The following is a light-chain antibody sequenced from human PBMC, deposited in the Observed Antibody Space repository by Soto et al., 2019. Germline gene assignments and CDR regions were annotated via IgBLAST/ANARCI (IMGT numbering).Light chain of an antibody. V-gene: IGKV1-5*03. CDR2: KAS. Sequence: DIQMTQSPSTLSASIGDRVTITCRASQSIDTSLARYQQKPGKAPKLLIYKASSLQSGVPSRFSGSGSGTEFTLTISSLQPDDFATYSCQHYNAYSRTFGQGTKVEVK. CDR3: QHYNAYSRT. J-gene: IGKJ1*01. CDR1: QSIDTS.